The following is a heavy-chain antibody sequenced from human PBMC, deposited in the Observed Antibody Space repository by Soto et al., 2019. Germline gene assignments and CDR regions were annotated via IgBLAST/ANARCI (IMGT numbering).Heavy chain of an antibody. V-gene: IGHV3-30-3*01. CDR1: GFTFSSYA. CDR2: ISYDGSNK. J-gene: IGHJ4*02. D-gene: IGHD3-3*01. CDR3: ARVDPGGFWSGYSDY. Sequence: QVQLVESGGGVVQPGRSLRLSCAASGFTFSSYAMHWVRQAPGKGLEWLAVISYDGSNKYYADSVKGRFTISRDNSKNMLYLQMNSFRDEDTAVYSCARVDPGGFWSGYSDYWGQGTLVTVSS.